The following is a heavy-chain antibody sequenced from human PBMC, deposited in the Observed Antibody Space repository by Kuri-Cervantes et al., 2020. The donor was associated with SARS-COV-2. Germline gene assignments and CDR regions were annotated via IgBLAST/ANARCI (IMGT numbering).Heavy chain of an antibody. Sequence: GSLRLSCTVSGYSISSGDYYWSLMRQPPGKGLEWGGYIYYSGSTNYNPPLKRRVTISVDTSKNHFFLQLSSVTAAATAVYYCAKDGEGPTVTASRDPEYFQHWGQGTLVTVSS. CDR1: GYSISSGDYY. V-gene: IGHV4-61*03. CDR3: AKDGEGPTVTASRDPEYFQH. D-gene: IGHD2-2*01. J-gene: IGHJ1*01. CDR2: IYYSGST.